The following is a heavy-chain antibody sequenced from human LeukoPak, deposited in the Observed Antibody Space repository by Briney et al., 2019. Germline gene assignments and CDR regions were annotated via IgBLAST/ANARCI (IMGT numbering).Heavy chain of an antibody. V-gene: IGHV4-4*02. CDR1: GGSISSRNW. J-gene: IGHJ4*02. CDR3: ARGQIAAAGTVDFDY. Sequence: PSETLSLTCAVSGGSISSRNWWSWVRQPPGKGLEWIGEIYHSGSTNYNPSLKTRVTISVDKSKNQFSLKLSSVTAADTAVYYCARGQIAAAGTVDFDYWGQGTLVTVSS. CDR2: IYHSGST. D-gene: IGHD6-13*01.